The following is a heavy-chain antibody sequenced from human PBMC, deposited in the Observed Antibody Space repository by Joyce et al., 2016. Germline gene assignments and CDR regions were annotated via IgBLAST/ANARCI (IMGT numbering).Heavy chain of an antibody. CDR2: IHTSNGNT. D-gene: IGHD5-18*01. Sequence: QVQLVQSGAEVTKPGASVKVSCKASGYTLTSNDMHWVRQAPGQSLEWLGWIHTSNGNTKYSQMFQGRVTIAGDTSASTVDMELSSLRSEDTALYYCTRGYLRGYNYGDMDVWGKGTTVTVSS. CDR3: TRGYLRGYNYGDMDV. J-gene: IGHJ6*03. CDR1: GYTLTSND. V-gene: IGHV1-3*04.